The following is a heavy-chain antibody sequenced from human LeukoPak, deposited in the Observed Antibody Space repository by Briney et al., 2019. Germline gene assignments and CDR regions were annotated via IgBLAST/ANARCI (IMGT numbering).Heavy chain of an antibody. Sequence: GGSLRLSCAASGFTFSSYGMHWVRQAPGKGLEWVAVISYDGSNKYYADSVKGRFTISRDNSKNTLYLQMNSLRAEDTAVYYCARGNGDYRLGSVSADYWGQGTLVTVSS. V-gene: IGHV3-30*03. CDR1: GFTFSSYG. CDR2: ISYDGSNK. D-gene: IGHD4-17*01. J-gene: IGHJ4*02. CDR3: ARGNGDYRLGSVSADY.